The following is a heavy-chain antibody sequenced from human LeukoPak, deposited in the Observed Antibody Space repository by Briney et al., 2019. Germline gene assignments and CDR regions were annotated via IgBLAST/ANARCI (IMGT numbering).Heavy chain of an antibody. V-gene: IGHV3-30*18. D-gene: IGHD3-10*01. CDR3: VKGELLWFGELEVFDY. CDR2: ISYDGSNK. J-gene: IGHJ4*02. CDR1: GFTFSSYG. Sequence: GRSLRLSCAASGFTFSSYGMHWVRQAPGKGLEWVAVISYDGSNKYYADSVKGRFTISRDNSKNTLYLQMSSLRAEDTAVYYCVKGELLWFGELEVFDYWGQGTLVTVSS.